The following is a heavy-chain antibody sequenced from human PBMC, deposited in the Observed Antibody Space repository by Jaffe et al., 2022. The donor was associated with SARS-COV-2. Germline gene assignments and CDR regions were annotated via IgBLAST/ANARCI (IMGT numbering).Heavy chain of an antibody. CDR2: ISYDGSNK. V-gene: IGHV3-30-3*01. Sequence: QVQLVESGGGVVQPGRSLRLSCAASGFTFSSYAMHWVRQAPGKGLEWVAVISYDGSNKYYADSVKGRFTISRDNSKNTLYLQMNSLRAEDTAVYYCARGTGEDSSSWYFDYWGQGTLVTVSS. D-gene: IGHD6-13*01. CDR3: ARGTGEDSSSWYFDY. J-gene: IGHJ4*02. CDR1: GFTFSSYA.